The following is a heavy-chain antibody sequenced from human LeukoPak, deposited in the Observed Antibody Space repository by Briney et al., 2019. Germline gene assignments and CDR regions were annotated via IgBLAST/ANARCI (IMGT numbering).Heavy chain of an antibody. CDR1: GYTFTSYD. V-gene: IGHV1-8*01. D-gene: IGHD2-21*01. J-gene: IGHJ6*02. Sequence: ASVKVSCKASGYTFTSYDINWVRQATGQGLEWMGWMSPNSGNTGYAQKFQGRVTMTRNTSISTAYMEPSSLRSDDTAVYYCARDSNYYYGMDVWGQGTTVTVSS. CDR3: ARDSNYYYGMDV. CDR2: MSPNSGNT.